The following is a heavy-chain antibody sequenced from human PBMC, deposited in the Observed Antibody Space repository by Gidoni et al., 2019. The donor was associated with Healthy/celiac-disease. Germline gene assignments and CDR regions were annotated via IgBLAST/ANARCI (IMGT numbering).Heavy chain of an antibody. V-gene: IGHV3-33*01. Sequence: QVQLVESGGGVVQPGRSLRLSCAASGFTFSSYGMHWVRQAPGKGLEWVAVIWYDGSNKYYADSVKGRFTISRDNSKNTLYLQMNSLRAEDTAVYYCARGGLDYYGSGSYYYWGQGTLVTVSS. D-gene: IGHD3-10*01. CDR3: ARGGLDYYGSGSYYY. CDR1: GFTFSSYG. CDR2: IWYDGSNK. J-gene: IGHJ4*02.